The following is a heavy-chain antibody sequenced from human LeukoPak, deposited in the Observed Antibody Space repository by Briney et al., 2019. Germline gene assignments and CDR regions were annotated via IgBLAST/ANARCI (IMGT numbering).Heavy chain of an antibody. J-gene: IGHJ4*02. V-gene: IGHV1-8*01. CDR2: MSPNSGDT. CDR3: ARGPPNWGYDY. CDR1: GYTFTSYD. Sequence: ASVKVSCKASGYTFTSYDFNWVRQATGQRPEWMGWMSPNSGDTGYAQKFQDRVTMTRNTSISTAYVELSSLRSDDTAVYYCARGPPNWGYDYWGPGTLVTVSS. D-gene: IGHD7-27*01.